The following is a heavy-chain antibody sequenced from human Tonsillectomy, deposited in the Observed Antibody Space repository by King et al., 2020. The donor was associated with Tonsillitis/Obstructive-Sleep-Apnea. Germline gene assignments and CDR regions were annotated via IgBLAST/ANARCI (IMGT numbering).Heavy chain of an antibody. CDR1: GYTFSSYG. CDR3: ARGPQYCSSTSCYKDYYYYMDV. Sequence: QLVQSGAEVKKPGASVKVSCKASGYTFSSYGIIWVRQAPGQGLEWMGWISVYKDNTNYAQKFQGRVTMTTDTSTSTAYMELRGLRSDDTALYYCARGPQYCSSTSCYKDYYYYMDVWGKGTTVTVSS. V-gene: IGHV1-18*01. D-gene: IGHD2-2*02. J-gene: IGHJ6*03. CDR2: ISVYKDNT.